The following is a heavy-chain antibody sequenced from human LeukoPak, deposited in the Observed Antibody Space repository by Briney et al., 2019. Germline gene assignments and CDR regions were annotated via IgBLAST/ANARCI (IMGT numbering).Heavy chain of an antibody. CDR1: GYTLTELS. CDR2: FDPEDGET. D-gene: IGHD2-15*01. V-gene: IGHV1-24*01. J-gene: IGHJ6*02. CDR3: ATGVGYCSGGSCYRGDYYYYAMDV. Sequence: ASVKVSCKVSGYTLTELSMHWVRQAPGKGLEWMGGFDPEDGETTYAQKFQGRVTVTEDTSTDTAYMELSSLGSEDTAVYYCATGVGYCSGGSCYRGDYYYYAMDVWGQGTTVTVSS.